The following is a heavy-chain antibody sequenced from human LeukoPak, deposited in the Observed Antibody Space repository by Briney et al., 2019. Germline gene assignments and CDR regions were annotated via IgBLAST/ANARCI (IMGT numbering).Heavy chain of an antibody. V-gene: IGHV1-18*01. D-gene: IGHD1-26*01. J-gene: IGHJ4*02. CDR3: ARDWEHVGPDY. CDR1: GYTFTTLG. CDR2: INTYNGNT. Sequence: GASVKVSCKASGYTFTTLGTSWVRQAPGQGLEWMGWINTYNGNTNYAQNLQGRVTMTADTSTNTAYLELRSLRSDDTAMYYCARDWEHVGPDYWGQGTLVTVSS.